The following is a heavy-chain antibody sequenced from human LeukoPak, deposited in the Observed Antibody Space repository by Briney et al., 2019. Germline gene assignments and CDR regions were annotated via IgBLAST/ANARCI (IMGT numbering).Heavy chain of an antibody. CDR1: GLTFSSYS. J-gene: IGHJ6*03. CDR2: ISSSSSYI. Sequence: KPGGSLRLSCAASGLTFSSYSMNWVRQAPGKGLEWVSSISSSSSYIYYADSVKGRFTISRDNARNSLYLQMNSLRAEDTAVYYCARDFRCSSTSCYRNYYYYYMDVWGKGTAVTVSS. V-gene: IGHV3-21*01. D-gene: IGHD2-2*02. CDR3: ARDFRCSSTSCYRNYYYYYMDV.